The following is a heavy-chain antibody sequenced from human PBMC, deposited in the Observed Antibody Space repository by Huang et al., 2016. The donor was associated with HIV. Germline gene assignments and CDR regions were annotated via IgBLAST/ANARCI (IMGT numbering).Heavy chain of an antibody. CDR1: GFTFSSYG. Sequence: QVQLVESGGGVVQPGRSLRLSCAAFGFTFSSYGMQWVRPAPGKGVEWGAVISYDGSNKYYADSVKGRFTISRDISKNTLYLQMNSLRAEDTAVYYCAKERYSYGYYFDYWGQGTLVTVSS. V-gene: IGHV3-30*18. CDR2: ISYDGSNK. CDR3: AKERYSYGYYFDY. J-gene: IGHJ4*02. D-gene: IGHD5-18*01.